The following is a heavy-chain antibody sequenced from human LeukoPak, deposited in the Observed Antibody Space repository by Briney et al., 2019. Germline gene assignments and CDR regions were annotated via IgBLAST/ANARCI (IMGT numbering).Heavy chain of an antibody. CDR3: ARHENRNWYFDH. D-gene: IGHD1-1*01. V-gene: IGHV4-39*01. CDR2: IYYSGST. CDR1: GFTFSSYG. Sequence: PGGSLRLSCAASGFTFSSYGMHWIRQPPGKGLEWIGTIYYSGSTYYNPSLKSRVTISVDTSKNQFSLKLSSVTAPDTAVYYCARHENRNWYFDHWGQGTLVTVSS. J-gene: IGHJ4*02.